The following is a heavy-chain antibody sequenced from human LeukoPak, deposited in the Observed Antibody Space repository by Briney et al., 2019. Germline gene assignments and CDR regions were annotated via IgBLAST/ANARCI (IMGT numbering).Heavy chain of an antibody. Sequence: PGGSLRLSCAASGFTFSSYAMHWVRQAPGKGLEWVALIWYDGSKKYYADSVKGRFTISRDNSNKTLYLQMNSLRAGDTAVYYCARLPPVGGNSGYYYGMDVWGQGTTVTVSS. D-gene: IGHD4-23*01. CDR2: IWYDGSKK. J-gene: IGHJ6*02. CDR3: ARLPPVGGNSGYYYGMDV. CDR1: GFTFSSYA. V-gene: IGHV3-33*08.